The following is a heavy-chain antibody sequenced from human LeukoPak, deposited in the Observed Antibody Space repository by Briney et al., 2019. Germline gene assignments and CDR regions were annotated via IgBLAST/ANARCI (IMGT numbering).Heavy chain of an antibody. Sequence: SETLSLTCTVSGGSISSYYWSWIRQPPGKGLEWIGEINHSGSTNYNPSLKSRVTISVDTSKNQFSLKLSSVTAADTAVYYCAREAAAADNYFDYWGQGTLVTVSS. CDR3: AREAAAADNYFDY. J-gene: IGHJ4*02. CDR2: INHSGST. CDR1: GGSISSYY. V-gene: IGHV4-34*01. D-gene: IGHD6-13*01.